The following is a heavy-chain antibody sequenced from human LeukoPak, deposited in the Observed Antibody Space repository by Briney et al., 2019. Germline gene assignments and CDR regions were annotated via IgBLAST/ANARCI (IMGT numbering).Heavy chain of an antibody. CDR1: GASLSSSNYY. CDR3: ARDYCTTTRCYPNYFDY. Sequence: SETLSLTCTVSGASLSSSNYYWSWVRQPPGKGLEWIGYIYYSGSTNYNPSLKSRVTISVDTSKNQFSLKLSSVTAADTAVYYCARDYCTTTRCYPNYFDYWGQGTLVTVSS. J-gene: IGHJ4*02. D-gene: IGHD2-2*01. CDR2: IYYSGST. V-gene: IGHV4-61*01.